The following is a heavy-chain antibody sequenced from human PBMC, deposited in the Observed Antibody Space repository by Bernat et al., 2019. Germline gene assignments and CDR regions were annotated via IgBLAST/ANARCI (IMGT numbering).Heavy chain of an antibody. CDR1: GFTFSNYA. D-gene: IGHD1-14*01. V-gene: IGHV3-23*01. Sequence: EVQLLESGGGLVQPGGSLRLSCTASGFTFSNYAMNWVRQAPGKGLEWVSRIAGSGGRTEYADSVKGRFTISRDNSKSTLCLQMNSLRADDTAVYYCAKDYINGRSEFDRWGQGTLVTGSS. CDR2: IAGSGGRT. J-gene: IGHJ4*02. CDR3: AKDYINGRSEFDR.